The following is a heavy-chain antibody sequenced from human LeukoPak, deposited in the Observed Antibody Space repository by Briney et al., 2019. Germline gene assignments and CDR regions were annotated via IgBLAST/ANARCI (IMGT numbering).Heavy chain of an antibody. V-gene: IGHV3-21*01. CDR1: GFTFSSYS. CDR3: GRGATGTTALVDY. D-gene: IGHD1-1*01. J-gene: IGHJ4*02. Sequence: GGSLRLSCAASGFTFSSYSMNWVRQAPGKGLEWVSSISSSSSYIYYADSVKGRFTISRDNAKNSLYLQMNSLRAEDTAVYYCGRGATGTTALVDYWGQGTLVTVSS. CDR2: ISSSSSYI.